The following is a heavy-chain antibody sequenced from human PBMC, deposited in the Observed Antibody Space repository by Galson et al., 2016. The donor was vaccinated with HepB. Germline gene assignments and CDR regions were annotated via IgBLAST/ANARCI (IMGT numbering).Heavy chain of an antibody. CDR2: INNGGTYT. V-gene: IGHV3-74*01. Sequence: SLRLSCAASGFTFSLYWMHWVRQVPGKGLMWVSCINNGGTYTNYADSVRGRFSIFRDDAKNTLYLQMTSLRAEDTAIYYCARGSNDWYGIDYWGQGTLATVSA. J-gene: IGHJ4*02. CDR3: ARGSNDWYGIDY. CDR1: GFTFSLYW. D-gene: IGHD6-19*01.